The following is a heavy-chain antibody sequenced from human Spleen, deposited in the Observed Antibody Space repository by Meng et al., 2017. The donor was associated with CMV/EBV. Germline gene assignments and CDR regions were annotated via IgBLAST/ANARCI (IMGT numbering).Heavy chain of an antibody. CDR3: ARDEPPIGGGGPTRYFHH. Sequence: GGSLRLSCAASGFTFSRFSMNWVRQAPGQGLEWVSSISSTTNYIYYADSVKGRFTISRDNAKNSLFLQMNSLRAEDTAVYYCARDEPPIGGGGPTRYFHHWGQGTLVTVSS. V-gene: IGHV3-21*01. CDR1: GFTFSRFS. CDR2: ISSTTNYI. J-gene: IGHJ1*01. D-gene: IGHD6-13*01.